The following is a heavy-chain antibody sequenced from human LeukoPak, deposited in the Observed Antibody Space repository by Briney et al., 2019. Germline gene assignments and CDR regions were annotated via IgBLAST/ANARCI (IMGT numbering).Heavy chain of an antibody. Sequence: PGGSLRLSCAASGFTFSSSGMHWVRQAPGKGLEWVAFIRYDASNKYYADSVKGRFTISRDNSKNTLSLQMNSLRVEDTAVYYCAKSEGGSSWIYFGYWGQGTLVTVSS. CDR2: IRYDASNK. J-gene: IGHJ4*02. CDR1: GFTFSSSG. D-gene: IGHD6-13*01. V-gene: IGHV3-30*02. CDR3: AKSEGGSSWIYFGY.